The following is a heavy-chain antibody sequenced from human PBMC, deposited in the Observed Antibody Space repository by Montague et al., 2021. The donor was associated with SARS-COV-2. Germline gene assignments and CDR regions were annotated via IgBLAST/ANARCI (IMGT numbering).Heavy chain of an antibody. V-gene: IGHV4-59*13. CDR2: VYNSGST. Sequence: SETLSLTCTVSGGSISSYYCCWIWQPPGKGLEWVGYVYNSGSTNYNPYPKRQVPVSVDTSKNQFSLKLSSVTAADTAVYYCARGDVEMAKIKSGGPCYHFYYGGQGPLVTVS. CDR3: ARGDVEMAKIKSGGPCYHFYY. D-gene: IGHD5-24*01. J-gene: IGHJ4*02. CDR1: GGSISSYY.